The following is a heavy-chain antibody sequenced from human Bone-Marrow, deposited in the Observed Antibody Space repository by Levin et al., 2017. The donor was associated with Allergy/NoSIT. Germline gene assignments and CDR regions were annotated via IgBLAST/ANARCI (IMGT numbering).Heavy chain of an antibody. CDR2: IYPGDFNM. Sequence: ASVKVSCKGSGYSFTGNWIGWVRQMPGKGLEWMGSIYPGDFNMKYSSSFQGQVTISADKSINTAYLQWSSLKVSDSTIYYCVRHLRYDSGGHWFDPWGQGTLVTVSS. CDR1: GYSFTGNW. D-gene: IGHD6-19*01. J-gene: IGHJ5*02. CDR3: VRHLRYDSGGHWFDP. V-gene: IGHV5-51*01.